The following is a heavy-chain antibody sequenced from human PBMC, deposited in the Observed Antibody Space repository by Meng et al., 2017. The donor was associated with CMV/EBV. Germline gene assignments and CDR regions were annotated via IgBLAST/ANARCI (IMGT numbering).Heavy chain of an antibody. V-gene: IGHV1-2*02. D-gene: IGHD6-19*01. CDR2: INPNSGGA. CDR1: GYTFTGYY. Sequence: ASVKVSCKASGYTFTGYYMHWVRQAPGQGLEWMGWINPNSGGANYAQKFQGRVTMTRDTSISTAYMELSRLRSDDTAVYYCARWGGTYRLALGYFDYRGQGTLVTVSS. J-gene: IGHJ4*02. CDR3: ARWGGTYRLALGYFDY.